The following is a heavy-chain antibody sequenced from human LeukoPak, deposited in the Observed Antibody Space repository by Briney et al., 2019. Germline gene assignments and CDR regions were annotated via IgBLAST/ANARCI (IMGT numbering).Heavy chain of an antibody. D-gene: IGHD2-2*01. Sequence: PGRSLRLSCAASEFTFSSYGMHWVRQAPGKGLEWVADISYDGSNKYYADSVKGRFTISRDNSKNTLFLQMNSLRAEDTAVYYCAKDQGYEEAMTRGYFDYWGQGTLVTVSS. V-gene: IGHV3-30*18. J-gene: IGHJ4*02. CDR2: ISYDGSNK. CDR1: EFTFSSYG. CDR3: AKDQGYEEAMTRGYFDY.